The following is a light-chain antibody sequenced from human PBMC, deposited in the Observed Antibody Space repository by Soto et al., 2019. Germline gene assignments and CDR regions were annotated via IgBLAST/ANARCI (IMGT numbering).Light chain of an antibody. J-gene: IGLJ1*01. V-gene: IGLV2-14*01. CDR2: DVT. CDR1: SSDLGAYNS. CDR3: CSYTTSNTLV. Sequence: ALTQPASVSGSPGQSITIPCTGTSSDLGAYNSVSWYRQHPGKAPKVMIYDVTNRPSGVSSRFSGSKSGNTASLTISGLQADDEADYYCCSYTTSNTLVFGTGTKVTVL.